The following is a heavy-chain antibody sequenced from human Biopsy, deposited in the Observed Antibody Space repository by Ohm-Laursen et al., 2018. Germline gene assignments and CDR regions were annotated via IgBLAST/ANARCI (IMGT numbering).Heavy chain of an antibody. Sequence: SETLSLTCTVSGGSISSYQWTWIRQPPRKGLEWIGYLYNTGGTNYNPSLKSRVTISVDTSKNQFSLKLRSVTAADTAVYYCAREAAIIDPRTRAYDHWGQGTLVTVSS. CDR2: LYNTGGT. J-gene: IGHJ4*02. CDR1: GGSISSYQ. V-gene: IGHV4-59*01. CDR3: AREAAIIDPRTRAYDH. D-gene: IGHD6-25*01.